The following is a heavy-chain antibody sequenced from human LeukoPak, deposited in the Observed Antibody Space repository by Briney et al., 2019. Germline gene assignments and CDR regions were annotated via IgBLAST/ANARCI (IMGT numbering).Heavy chain of an antibody. J-gene: IGHJ5*02. CDR2: INHSGST. V-gene: IGHV4-34*01. D-gene: IGHD5-18*01. CDR1: GGSFSGYY. CDR3: ARIYSYGTYNWFDP. Sequence: SETLSLTCAVYGGSFSGYYWSWIRQPPGKGLEWIGEINHSGSTNYNPSLKSRVTISVGTSKNQFSLKLSSVTAADTAVYYCARIYSYGTYNWFDPWGQGTLVTVSS.